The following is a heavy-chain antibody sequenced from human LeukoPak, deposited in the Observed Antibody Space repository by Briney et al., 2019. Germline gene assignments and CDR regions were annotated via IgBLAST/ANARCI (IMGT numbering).Heavy chain of an antibody. CDR1: GGSISSYY. J-gene: IGHJ6*03. Sequence: SETLSLTCTVSGGSISSYYWSWIRQPPGKGLEWIGYIYYSGSTNYNPSLKSRVTISVDTSKNQFSLKLSSVTAADTAVYYCARESSSSSLGYYYYYYMDVWGKGTTVTVSS. CDR2: IYYSGST. D-gene: IGHD6-13*01. CDR3: ARESSSSSLGYYYYYYMDV. V-gene: IGHV4-59*01.